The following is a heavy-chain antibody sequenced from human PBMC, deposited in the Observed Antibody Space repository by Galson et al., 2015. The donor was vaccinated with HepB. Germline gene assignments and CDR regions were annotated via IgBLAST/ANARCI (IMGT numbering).Heavy chain of an antibody. CDR3: ASRRSDYGSGSYEN. Sequence: QSGAAVKGPGESLRLSCQGSGYRFTSYWITWVRQMPGKGLEWMGRIDPSDSYTNYSPSFHGHVTISAAKTLSTAYLQWNSRRATDTAIYFCASRRSDYGSGSYENWGQGTLVIVSS. J-gene: IGHJ4*02. CDR2: IDPSDSYT. D-gene: IGHD3-10*01. CDR1: GYRFTSYW. V-gene: IGHV5-10-1*01.